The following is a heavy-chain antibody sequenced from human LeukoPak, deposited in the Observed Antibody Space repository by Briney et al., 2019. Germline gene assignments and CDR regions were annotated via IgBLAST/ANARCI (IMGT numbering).Heavy chain of an antibody. CDR1: GFTFSSYW. CDR2: IKQDGSEK. V-gene: IGHV3-7*01. CDR3: ARVPGYCSSTSCYWYYYMDV. Sequence: PGGSLRLSCAASGFTFSSYWMSWVRQVPGKGLEWVANIKQDGSEKYYVDSVKGRFTISRDNAKNSLYLQMNSLRAEDTAVYYCARVPGYCSSTSCYWYYYMDVWGKGTTVTVSS. D-gene: IGHD2-2*03. J-gene: IGHJ6*03.